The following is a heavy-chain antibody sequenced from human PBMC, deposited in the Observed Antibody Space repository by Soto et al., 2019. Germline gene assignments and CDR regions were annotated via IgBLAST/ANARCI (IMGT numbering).Heavy chain of an antibody. D-gene: IGHD4-17*01. Sequence: QVQLVQSGAEVQKPGASVKVSCKASGYPCTSYYMHWVRQAPGQGLELMGIINPSGGRTSYAQKFQGRFTMTRDTSTSTVYMEPSSLRSEDTAVYYCAREGPRGGASYGDTDRDDFDYWGQGTLVTVSS. CDR2: INPSGGRT. CDR1: GYPCTSYY. V-gene: IGHV1-46*03. CDR3: AREGPRGGASYGDTDRDDFDY. J-gene: IGHJ4*02.